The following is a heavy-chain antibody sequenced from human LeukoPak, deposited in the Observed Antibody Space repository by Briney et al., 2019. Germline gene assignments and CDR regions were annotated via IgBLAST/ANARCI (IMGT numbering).Heavy chain of an antibody. CDR1: GYTLTELS. V-gene: IGHV3-30-3*01. J-gene: IGHJ4*02. CDR3: ARPVVVAEGIYFDY. D-gene: IGHD2-15*01. CDR2: ISYDGSNK. Sequence: SCKVSGYTLTELSMHWVRQAPGKGLEWVAVISYDGSNKYYADSVKGRFTISRDNSKNTLYLQMNSLRAEDTAVYYCARPVVVAEGIYFDYWGQGTLVTVSS.